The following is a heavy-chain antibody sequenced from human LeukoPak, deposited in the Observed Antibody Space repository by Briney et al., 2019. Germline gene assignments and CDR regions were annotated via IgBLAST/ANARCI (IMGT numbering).Heavy chain of an antibody. D-gene: IGHD3-9*01. Sequence: ASVKVSCKASGYTFTSYGISWVRQAPGQGLEWMGWISGYNGYTNYAQKFQFRVTMTTDTSTSTAYMELRSLRSDDTAVYYCARDYEILTTNYKAPQLDYWGQGTLVTVSS. J-gene: IGHJ4*02. V-gene: IGHV1-18*04. CDR1: GYTFTSYG. CDR2: ISGYNGYT. CDR3: ARDYEILTTNYKAPQLDY.